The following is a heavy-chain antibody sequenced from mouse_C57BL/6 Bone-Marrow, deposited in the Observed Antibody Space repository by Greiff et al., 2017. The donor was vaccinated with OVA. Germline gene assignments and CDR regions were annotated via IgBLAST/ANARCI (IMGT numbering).Heavy chain of an antibody. CDR3: ARGISGSTVVATPTLFDY. Sequence: EVQLQQSGPELVKPGASVKISCKASGYTFTDYYMNWVKQSHGKSLEWIGDINPNNGGTSYNQKFKGKATLTVDKSPSTAYMELRSLTSEDSAVYYCARGISGSTVVATPTLFDYWGQGTTLTVFS. D-gene: IGHD1-1*01. CDR1: GYTFTDYY. V-gene: IGHV1-26*01. J-gene: IGHJ2*01. CDR2: INPNNGGT.